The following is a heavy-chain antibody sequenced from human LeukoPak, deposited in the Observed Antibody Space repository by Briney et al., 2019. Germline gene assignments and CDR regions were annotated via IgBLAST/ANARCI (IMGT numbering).Heavy chain of an antibody. CDR2: IYTSGST. V-gene: IGHV4-4*07. Sequence: XTXXGGSXXSYYWSWIRQPAGKGLEWIGRIYTSGSTNYNPSLKSRVTMSVDTSKNQFSLKLSSVTAADTAVYYCARVGWELHFDYWGQGTLVTVSS. J-gene: IGHJ4*02. CDR3: ARVGWELHFDY. D-gene: IGHD1-26*01. CDR1: GGSXXSYY.